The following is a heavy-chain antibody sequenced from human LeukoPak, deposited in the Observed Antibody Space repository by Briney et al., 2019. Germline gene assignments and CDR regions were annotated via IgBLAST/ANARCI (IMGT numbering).Heavy chain of an antibody. Sequence: GRSLRLSCAASGFTFGDYAMHWVRQAAGRAPEWVAVIAHDGDTKYYADSVKGRFTISRDNSRNMLYLQMSSLRVDDTAMYYCGRDPIKGAPDYFDYWGQGTLVTVSS. V-gene: IGHV3-30-3*01. CDR2: IAHDGDTK. D-gene: IGHD1-14*01. J-gene: IGHJ4*02. CDR1: GFTFGDYA. CDR3: GRDPIKGAPDYFDY.